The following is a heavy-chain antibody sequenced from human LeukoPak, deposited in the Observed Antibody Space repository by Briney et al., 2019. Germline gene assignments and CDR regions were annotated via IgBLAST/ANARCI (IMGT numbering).Heavy chain of an antibody. V-gene: IGHV3-23*01. Sequence: GGSLRLSCAASGFTFSSYAMSWVRQAPGKGLEWVSAISGSGGSTYYADSVKGRFTISRDNSKNTLYLQMNSLRAEDTTVYYCAKRHFYYYDSSGYYPWGYWGQGTLVTVSS. CDR1: GFTFSSYA. D-gene: IGHD3-22*01. CDR2: ISGSGGST. CDR3: AKRHFYYYDSSGYYPWGY. J-gene: IGHJ4*02.